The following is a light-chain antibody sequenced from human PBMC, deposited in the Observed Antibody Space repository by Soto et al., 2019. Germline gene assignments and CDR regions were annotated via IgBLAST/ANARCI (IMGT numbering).Light chain of an antibody. Sequence: QSVLTQPPSVSAAPGQTVTISCSGSYSNIGLNSVSWYQQFPGTAPKLLIYDNHKRPSGTPDRFSGSKSGTSATLGITGVQTGDEADYYCGTWDSSLRAGVFGTGTQLTVL. J-gene: IGLJ6*01. CDR1: YSNIGLNS. V-gene: IGLV1-51*01. CDR2: DNH. CDR3: GTWDSSLRAGV.